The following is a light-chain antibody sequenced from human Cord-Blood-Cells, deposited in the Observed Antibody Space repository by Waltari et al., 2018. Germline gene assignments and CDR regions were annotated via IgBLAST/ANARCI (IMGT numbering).Light chain of an antibody. CDR2: GKN. CDR1: SLRSYY. CDR3: NSRDSSGNHWV. V-gene: IGLV3-19*01. Sequence: SSELTQDPAVSVALGQTVRITCQGDSLRSYYASWYQQKPGQAPVIVIYGKNNRPSGIQDRFSGSSSGNTASLTITGAQAEDEADYYCNSRDSSGNHWVFGGGTKLTVL. J-gene: IGLJ3*02.